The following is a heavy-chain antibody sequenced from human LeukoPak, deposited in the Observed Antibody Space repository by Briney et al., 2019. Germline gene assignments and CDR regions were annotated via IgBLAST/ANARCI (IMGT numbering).Heavy chain of an antibody. CDR2: IWSDGINK. CDR1: GFTFSSYG. D-gene: IGHD6-13*01. J-gene: IGHJ4*02. Sequence: HPGGSLRLSCAASGFTFSSYGLHWVRQAQGKGLEWVAVIWSDGINKDHVDSVKGRFTISRDNSKNTLYLQMNSLRAEDTAVYYCARDSSSWTPAYWGQGTLVTVSS. V-gene: IGHV3-33*01. CDR3: ARDSSSWTPAY.